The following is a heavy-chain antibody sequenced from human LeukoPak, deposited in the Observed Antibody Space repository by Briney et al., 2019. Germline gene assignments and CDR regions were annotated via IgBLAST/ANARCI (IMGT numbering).Heavy chain of an antibody. D-gene: IGHD5-24*01. Sequence: SETLSLTCSVSGGSMSSYYWSWIRQPPGKGLEWIGYIYYSGSTKYNPSLKSRVTISVDTSKNQFSLKLSSVTAADTAVYYCARGARAGYNLEPFDYWGQGTLVTVSS. CDR1: GGSMSSYY. CDR3: ARGARAGYNLEPFDY. V-gene: IGHV4-59*08. J-gene: IGHJ4*02. CDR2: IYYSGST.